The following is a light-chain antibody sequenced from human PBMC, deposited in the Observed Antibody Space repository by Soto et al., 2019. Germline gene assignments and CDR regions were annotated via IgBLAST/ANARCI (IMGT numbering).Light chain of an antibody. Sequence: EIVMTQSPATLSVSPGERATLSCRASQSVSSNLAWYQQKPGQAPRLLIYGASTRATGIPARFSGSGSGTEFLRANSSLQSEDFAVYYCQKYNTWPLTVGGGTKVEIK. CDR2: GAS. CDR1: QSVSSN. J-gene: IGKJ4*01. V-gene: IGKV3-15*01. CDR3: QKYNTWPLT.